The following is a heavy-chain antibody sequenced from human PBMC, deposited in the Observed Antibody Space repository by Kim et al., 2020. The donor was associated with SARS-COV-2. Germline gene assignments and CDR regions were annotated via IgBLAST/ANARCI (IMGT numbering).Heavy chain of an antibody. D-gene: IGHD2-21*02. Sequence: ASVKVSCKASGYTFTSYYMHWVRQAPGQGLEWMGIINPSGGSTSYAQKFQGRVTMTRDTSTSTVYMELSSLRSEDTAVYYCARVGWNGDHGRYGMDVWGQGTTVTVSS. CDR1: GYTFTSYY. J-gene: IGHJ6*02. CDR3: ARVGWNGDHGRYGMDV. CDR2: INPSGGST. V-gene: IGHV1-46*01.